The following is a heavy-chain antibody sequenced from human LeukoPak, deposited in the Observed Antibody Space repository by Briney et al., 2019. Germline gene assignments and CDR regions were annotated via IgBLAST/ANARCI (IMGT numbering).Heavy chain of an antibody. CDR2: IYHSGST. V-gene: IGHV4-4*02. J-gene: IGHJ5*02. CDR1: GGSISSSNW. Sequence: PSGTLSLTCAVSGGSISSSNWWSWVRQPPGKGLEWIGAIYHSGSTNYSPSLKSRVTMSVDTSKNQFSLKLSSVTAADTAVYYCAREVEGCSGGSCYDWFDPWGQGTLVTVSS. CDR3: AREVEGCSGGSCYDWFDP. D-gene: IGHD2-15*01.